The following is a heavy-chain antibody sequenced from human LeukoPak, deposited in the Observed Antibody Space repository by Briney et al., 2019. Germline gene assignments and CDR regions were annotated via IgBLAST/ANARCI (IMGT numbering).Heavy chain of an antibody. CDR2: IYPGDSDT. D-gene: IGHD1-26*01. CDR1: GYSFTSYW. CDR3: ARGPDLVGATFGRYFDL. Sequence: GESLKISCKGSGYSFTSYWIGWVRQMPGKGLEWMGIIYPGDSDTRYSPSFQGQVTISADKSISTAYLQWSSLKASDTAMYYCARGPDLVGATFGRYFDLWGRGTLVTVSS. V-gene: IGHV5-51*01. J-gene: IGHJ2*01.